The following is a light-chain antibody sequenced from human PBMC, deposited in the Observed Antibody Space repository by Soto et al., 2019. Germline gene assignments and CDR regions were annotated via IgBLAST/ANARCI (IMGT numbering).Light chain of an antibody. CDR3: CSYAGYSTSAV. J-gene: IGLJ2*01. Sequence: QSVLTQPASVSGSPGQSITISCTGTSSDVGSYNLVSWYQQHPGKAPKVIIYEGGKRPSGVSNRFSGSKSGITASLTISGLQAEDEADYYCCSYAGYSTSAVFGGGTKLPVL. V-gene: IGLV2-23*01. CDR1: SSDVGSYNL. CDR2: EGG.